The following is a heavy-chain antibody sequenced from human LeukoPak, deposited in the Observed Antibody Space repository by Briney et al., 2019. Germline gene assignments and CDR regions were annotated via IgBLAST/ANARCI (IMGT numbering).Heavy chain of an antibody. J-gene: IGHJ4*02. D-gene: IGHD2-15*01. CDR1: GGSFSGYY. V-gene: IGHV4-34*01. Sequence: SETLSLTCAVYGGSFSGYYWSWIRQPPGKGLEWIGEINHSGSTNYNPSPKSRVTISVDTSKNQFSLKLSSVTAADTAVYYCARAFPYWYCSGGSCYSGYWGQGTLVTVSS. CDR3: ARAFPYWYCSGGSCYSGY. CDR2: INHSGST.